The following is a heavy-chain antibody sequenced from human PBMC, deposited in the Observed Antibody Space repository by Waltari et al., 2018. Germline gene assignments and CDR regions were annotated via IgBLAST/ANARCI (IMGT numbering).Heavy chain of an antibody. V-gene: IGHV3-30-3*01. J-gene: IGHJ3*02. Sequence: QVQLVESGGGVVKPGRSLRLSCSASGFTFSSYASHWVRQAPGKGLEWVAVISYDGSNKYYADSVKGRFTISRDNSKNTLYLQMNSLRAEDTAVYYCARDLSSIAAAGWDAFDIWGQGTMVTVSS. CDR3: ARDLSSIAAAGWDAFDI. D-gene: IGHD6-13*01. CDR1: GFTFSSYA. CDR2: ISYDGSNK.